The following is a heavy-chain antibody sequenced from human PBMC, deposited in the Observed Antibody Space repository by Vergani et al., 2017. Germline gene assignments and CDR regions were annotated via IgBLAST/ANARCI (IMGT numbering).Heavy chain of an antibody. CDR2: ISAYNGNT. Sequence: QVQLVQSGAEVKKPGASVKVSCKASGYTFTSYGISWVRQAPGQGLEWMGWISAYNGNTNYAQKLQGRVTMTTDTSTSTAYMELGSLRSDDTAVYSCARAALIVLLPGWFDPWGQRTLVTVSS. D-gene: IGHD3-10*01. CDR3: ARAALIVLLPGWFDP. J-gene: IGHJ5*02. CDR1: GYTFTSYG. V-gene: IGHV1-18*01.